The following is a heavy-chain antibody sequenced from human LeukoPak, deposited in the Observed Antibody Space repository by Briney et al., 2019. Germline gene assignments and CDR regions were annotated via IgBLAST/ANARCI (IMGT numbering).Heavy chain of an antibody. V-gene: IGHV1-2*04. CDR3: ASSYYGSGREFYYYGMDV. D-gene: IGHD3-10*01. CDR1: GYTSTSYG. CDR2: INPNSGGT. Sequence: GPSVKVSCKVYGYTSTSYGTSWVRQAPGQGLEWVGWINPNSGGTNYAQKFQGWVNMTRDTSISTAYMELSRLRSDDTAVYYCASSYYGSGREFYYYGMDVWGQGTTVTVSS. J-gene: IGHJ6*02.